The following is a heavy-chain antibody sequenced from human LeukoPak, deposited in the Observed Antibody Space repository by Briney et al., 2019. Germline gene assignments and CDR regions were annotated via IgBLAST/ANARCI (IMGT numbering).Heavy chain of an antibody. CDR1: GFTFNRYG. Sequence: GGSLRLSCAASGFTFNRYGMSWVRQAPGKGLEWVSVIYSGGSTYYADSVKGRFTISRDNSKNTLYLQINSLRAKDTAVYYCARGGPAAGRFDYWGQGTLVTASS. D-gene: IGHD6-13*01. CDR3: ARGGPAAGRFDY. J-gene: IGHJ4*02. CDR2: IYSGGST. V-gene: IGHV3-66*01.